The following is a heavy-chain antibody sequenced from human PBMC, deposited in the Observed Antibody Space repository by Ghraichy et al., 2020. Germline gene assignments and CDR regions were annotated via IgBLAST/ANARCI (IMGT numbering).Heavy chain of an antibody. Sequence: SETLSLTCTVSGGSISSYYWSWIRQPPGKGLEWIGYIYYSGSTNYNPSLKSRVTISVDTSKNQFSLKLSSVTAADTAVYYCARRTGDGAFDIWGQGTMVTVSS. CDR2: IYYSGST. CDR3: ARRTGDGAFDI. V-gene: IGHV4-59*01. CDR1: GGSISSYY. J-gene: IGHJ3*02. D-gene: IGHD7-27*01.